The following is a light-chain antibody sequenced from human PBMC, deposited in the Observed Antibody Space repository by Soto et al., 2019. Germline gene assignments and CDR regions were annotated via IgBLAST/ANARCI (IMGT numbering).Light chain of an antibody. CDR1: SSNIGAGYD. Sequence: QSVLTQPPSVSGAPGQRVTISCTGSSSNIGAGYDVHWYQQLPGTAPKRLIYGNSNRPSGVPDRFSGSKSGTSASLAITGLQAEDEADYYCQSYDNSLSGFYVFGTGTKLTVL. J-gene: IGLJ1*01. V-gene: IGLV1-40*01. CDR3: QSYDNSLSGFYV. CDR2: GNS.